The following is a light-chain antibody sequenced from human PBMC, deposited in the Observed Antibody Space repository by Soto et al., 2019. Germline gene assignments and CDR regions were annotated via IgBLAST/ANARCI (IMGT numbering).Light chain of an antibody. CDR1: QGISGY. V-gene: IGKV1-9*01. J-gene: IGKJ5*01. CDR3: QQRNTYPIT. CDR2: AAS. Sequence: DIQITQTPSSLSASVGDIVTITSRASQGISGYLAWYQQKPGGAPKLLIYAASTLQIGVPSRFSGRGSGADFTLTISSLQPEDFATYYCQQRNTYPITFGQGTRLEIK.